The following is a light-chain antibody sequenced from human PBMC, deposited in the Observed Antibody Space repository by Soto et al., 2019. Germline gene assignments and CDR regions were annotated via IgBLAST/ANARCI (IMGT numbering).Light chain of an antibody. CDR2: DAS. CDR3: QQYNSYLWT. Sequence: DIHMTQSPSTLSASVGDRVTITCRASQSISSWLAWYQQKPGKAPKLLIYDASSLERGVPSRFSGSGSGTEFTLTISSLQPDDFATYYCQQYNSYLWTFCQGTKVDIK. V-gene: IGKV1-5*01. J-gene: IGKJ1*01. CDR1: QSISSW.